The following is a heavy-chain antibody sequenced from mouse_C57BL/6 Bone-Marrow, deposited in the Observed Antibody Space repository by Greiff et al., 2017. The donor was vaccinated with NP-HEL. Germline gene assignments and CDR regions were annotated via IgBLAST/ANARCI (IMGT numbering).Heavy chain of an antibody. Sequence: DVKLVESEGGLVQPGSSMKLSCTASGFTFSDYYMAWVRQVPEKGLEWVANINYDGSSTYYLDSLKSRFIISRDNAKNILYLQMSSLKSEDTATYYCARGKGFTTGLWYFDVWGTGTTVTVSS. CDR2: INYDGSST. J-gene: IGHJ1*03. D-gene: IGHD1-1*01. V-gene: IGHV5-16*01. CDR3: ARGKGFTTGLWYFDV. CDR1: GFTFSDYY.